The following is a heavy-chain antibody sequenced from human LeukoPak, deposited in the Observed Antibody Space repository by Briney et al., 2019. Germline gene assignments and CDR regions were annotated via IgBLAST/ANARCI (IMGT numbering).Heavy chain of an antibody. Sequence: PGGSLRLSCAASGFTFSSFALHWVRQAPGEGLEYVSDISSNGGNTYYANSVKGGFTISRDNSKKTLYLQTGNLRAEDMAVYYCAREDYGSWSYPLDYWGQGALVTVSS. CDR1: GFTFSSFA. CDR3: AREDYGSWSYPLDY. D-gene: IGHD3-10*01. J-gene: IGHJ4*02. V-gene: IGHV3-64*01. CDR2: ISSNGGNT.